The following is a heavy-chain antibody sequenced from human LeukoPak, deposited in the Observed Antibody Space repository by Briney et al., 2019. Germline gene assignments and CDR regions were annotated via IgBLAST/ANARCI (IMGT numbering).Heavy chain of an antibody. Sequence: PGGSLRLSCAASGFTFSSYAMSWVRQAPGKGLEWVSYISSRSSTIYYADSVKGRFTISRDNATNSLYPQMNSLRAEDTAVYYCARKGGPLGPPFDNWGQGTLVTVSS. V-gene: IGHV3-48*04. CDR3: ARKGGPLGPPFDN. J-gene: IGHJ4*02. D-gene: IGHD7-27*01. CDR2: ISSRSSTI. CDR1: GFTFSSYA.